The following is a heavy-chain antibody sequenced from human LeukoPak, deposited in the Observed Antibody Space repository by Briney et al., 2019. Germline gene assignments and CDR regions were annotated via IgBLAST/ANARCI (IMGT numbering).Heavy chain of an antibody. CDR2: IKQDGSEK. D-gene: IGHD1-1*01. J-gene: IGHJ4*02. Sequence: GASLRLSCAAAGFTFSSYWMSWVRQAPGKGLEWVANIKQDGSEKYYVDSVKGRFTISRDNAKNSLYLQMNSLRAGDTAVYYCARSNWSDGHWFDYWGQGTLVTVSS. V-gene: IGHV3-7*01. CDR1: GFTFSSYW. CDR3: ARSNWSDGHWFDY.